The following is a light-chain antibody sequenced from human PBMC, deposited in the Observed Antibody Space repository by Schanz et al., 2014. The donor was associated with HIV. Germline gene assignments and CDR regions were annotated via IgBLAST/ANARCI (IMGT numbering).Light chain of an antibody. J-gene: IGKJ1*01. CDR1: QSVSRF. CDR3: HQYNDWRWT. V-gene: IGKV3-11*01. CDR2: GAS. Sequence: EIVLTQSPATLSLSPGESATLSCRASQSVSRFLGWYQKKPGQAPRLLISGASTRATGIPDRFSGSGSGTDFTLTISRLEPEDFAVYYCHQYNDWRWTFGQGTKVEIK.